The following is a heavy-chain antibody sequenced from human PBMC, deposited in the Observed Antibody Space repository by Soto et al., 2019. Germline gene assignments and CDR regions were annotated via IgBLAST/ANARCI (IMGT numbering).Heavy chain of an antibody. Sequence: GGSLRLSCAASGFTFTNYWMHWVRQAPGKGLVWVSRVTGDGGGITYAVLVKGRMTISRDTAKNPVYLQMDRLGVEDTAVYFCARDTVAMSGMGIDYWGQGT. CDR2: VTGDGGGI. V-gene: IGHV3-74*03. J-gene: IGHJ4*02. CDR3: ARDTVAMSGMGIDY. D-gene: IGHD1-1*01. CDR1: GFTFTNYW.